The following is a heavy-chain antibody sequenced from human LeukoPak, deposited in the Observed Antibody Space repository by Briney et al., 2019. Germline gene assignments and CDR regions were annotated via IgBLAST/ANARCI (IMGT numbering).Heavy chain of an antibody. Sequence: PGGSLRLSCAAPGFTFSSYWMHWVRQAPGKGLVWVSRINSDGSSTSYADSVKGRFTISRDNAKNTLYLQMNSLRAEDTAVYYCARDRAYYDILTGYWYYFDYWGQGTLVTVSS. CDR3: ARDRAYYDILTGYWYYFDY. J-gene: IGHJ4*02. CDR1: GFTFSSYW. D-gene: IGHD3-9*01. V-gene: IGHV3-74*01. CDR2: INSDGSST.